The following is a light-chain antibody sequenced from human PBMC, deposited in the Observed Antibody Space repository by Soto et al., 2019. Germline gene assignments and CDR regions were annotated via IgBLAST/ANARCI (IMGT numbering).Light chain of an antibody. CDR1: QNVYNN. CDR3: QQCRNWPLT. V-gene: IGKV3-15*01. J-gene: IGKJ4*01. Sequence: EIVMTQSPATLSVSPGEGATLSCKASQNVYNNLAWYQQRPGQPPRLLIYDASTRATGISARFSGSGYGTEFTLTISSLQSEDFAVDFCQQCRNWPLTSGGGTKVEIK. CDR2: DAS.